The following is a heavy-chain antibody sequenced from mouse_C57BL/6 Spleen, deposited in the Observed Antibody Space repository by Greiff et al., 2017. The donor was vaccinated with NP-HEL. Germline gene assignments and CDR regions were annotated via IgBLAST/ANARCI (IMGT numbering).Heavy chain of an antibody. CDR1: GYTFTSYW. Sequence: QVQLKQPGAELVRPGSSVKLSCKASGYTFTSYWMDWVKQRPGQGLEWIGNIYPSDSETHYNQKFKDKATLTVDKSSSTAYMQLSSLTSEDSAVYYCARDDYGGAMDYWGQGTSVTVSS. CDR3: ARDDYGGAMDY. J-gene: IGHJ4*01. D-gene: IGHD2-4*01. CDR2: IYPSDSET. V-gene: IGHV1-61*01.